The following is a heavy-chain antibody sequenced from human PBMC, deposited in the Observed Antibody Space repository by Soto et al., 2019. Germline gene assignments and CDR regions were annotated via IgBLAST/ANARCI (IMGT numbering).Heavy chain of an antibody. D-gene: IGHD5-12*01. CDR1: GFTFSSYA. V-gene: IGHV3-23*01. Sequence: EVQLLESGGGLVQPGGSLRLSCAASGFTFSSYAMSWVRQAPGKGLEWVLAISGSGGSTYYADSVKGRFTISRDNSKNTRYLQMNSLRAEDTDVYYCAKEGSGYGAYYFDYWGQGTLVTVSS. CDR3: AKEGSGYGAYYFDY. CDR2: ISGSGGST. J-gene: IGHJ4*02.